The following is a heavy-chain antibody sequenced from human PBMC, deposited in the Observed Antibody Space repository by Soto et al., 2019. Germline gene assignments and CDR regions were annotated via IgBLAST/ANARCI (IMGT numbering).Heavy chain of an antibody. CDR1: GYTFTSYG. CDR3: ARARSPKADPEGYYFDY. CDR2: ISAYNGNT. D-gene: IGHD1-26*01. J-gene: IGHJ4*02. V-gene: IGHV1-18*01. Sequence: ASVKVSCKASGYTFTSYGISWVRQAPGQGLEWMGWISAYNGNTNYAQKLQGRVTMTTDTSTSTAYMELRSLRSDDTAVYYCARARSPKADPEGYYFDYWGQGTLVTVSS.